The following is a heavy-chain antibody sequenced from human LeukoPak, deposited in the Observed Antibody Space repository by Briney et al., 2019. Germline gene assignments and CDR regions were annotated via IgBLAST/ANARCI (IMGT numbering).Heavy chain of an antibody. CDR3: ARDQGVAVAGPDY. V-gene: IGHV3-33*01. J-gene: IGHJ4*02. Sequence: GGSLRLSCAASGFTFSSYGMHWVRQAPGKGLEWVAVIWYDESNKYYADSVKGRFTISRDNFKNMLYLQMSSLRAEDTAVYYCARDQGVAVAGPDYWGQGTLVTVSS. CDR2: IWYDESNK. CDR1: GFTFSSYG. D-gene: IGHD6-19*01.